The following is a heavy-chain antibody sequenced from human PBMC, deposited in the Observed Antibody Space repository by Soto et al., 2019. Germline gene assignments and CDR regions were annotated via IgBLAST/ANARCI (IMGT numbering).Heavy chain of an antibody. V-gene: IGHV3-15*01. CDR1: GFTFSNAW. D-gene: IGHD6-13*01. CDR3: TTPRSSWYYFYY. J-gene: IGHJ4*02. CDR2: IKSKTDGGTT. Sequence: GGSLRLSCAASGFTFSNAWMSWVRQAPGKGLEWVGRIKSKTDGGTTDYAAPVKGRFTISRDDSKNTLYLQMNSLKTEDTAVYYCTTPRSSWYYFYYWGQGTLVTVSS.